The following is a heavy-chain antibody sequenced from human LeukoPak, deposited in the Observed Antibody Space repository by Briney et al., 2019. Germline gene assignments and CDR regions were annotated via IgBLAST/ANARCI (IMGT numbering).Heavy chain of an antibody. CDR3: AKDMYSSGWYSEYFQH. CDR2: IKQDGSEK. CDR1: GFTFSSYW. D-gene: IGHD6-19*01. J-gene: IGHJ1*01. Sequence: GGSLRLSCAASGFTFSSYWMSWVRQAPGKGLEWVANIKQDGSEKYYVDSVKGRFTISRDNAKNSLYLQMNSLRAEDTAVYYCAKDMYSSGWYSEYFQHWGQGTLVTVSS. V-gene: IGHV3-7*01.